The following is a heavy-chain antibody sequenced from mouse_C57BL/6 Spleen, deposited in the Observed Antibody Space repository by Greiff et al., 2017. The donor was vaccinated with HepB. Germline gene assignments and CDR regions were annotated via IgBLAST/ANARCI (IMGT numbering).Heavy chain of an antibody. CDR1: GYAFSSSW. V-gene: IGHV1-82*01. D-gene: IGHD2-3*01. CDR2: IYPGDGDT. J-gene: IGHJ2*01. CDR3: ARDGYLDY. Sequence: VKLQESGPELVKPGASVKISCKASGYAFSSSWMNWVKQRPGKGLEWIGRIYPGDGDTNYNGKFKGKATLTADKSSSTAYMQLSSLTSEDSAVYFCARDGYLDYWGQGTTLTVSS.